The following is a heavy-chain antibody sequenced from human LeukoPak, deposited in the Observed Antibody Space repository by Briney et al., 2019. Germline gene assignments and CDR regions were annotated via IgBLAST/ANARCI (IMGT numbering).Heavy chain of an antibody. V-gene: IGHV4-4*07. CDR3: ARDGLYSSGYSYFDY. CDR2: VHADGTS. Sequence: PSETLSLTCTVSGVSTTSYHWSWIRQFAGKKLEWLGRVHADGTSNYNPSLKSRVTMSVGTSKNQFSLILTSVTAADTAVYYCARDGLYSSGYSYFDYWGHGTLVTVSS. D-gene: IGHD3-22*01. CDR1: GVSTTSYH. J-gene: IGHJ4*01.